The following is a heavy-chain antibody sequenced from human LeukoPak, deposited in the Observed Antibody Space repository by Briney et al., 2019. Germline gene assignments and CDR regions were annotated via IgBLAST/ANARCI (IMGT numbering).Heavy chain of an antibody. J-gene: IGHJ3*02. V-gene: IGHV1-2*02. CDR2: INPNSGGT. CDR3: ARDRYYGSGRGAFDI. CDR1: GYTFTSYY. Sequence: ASVKVSCKASGYTFTSYYMHWVRQAPGQGLEWMGWINPNSGGTNYAQKFQGRVTMTRDTSISTAYMELSRLRSDDTAVYYCARDRYYGSGRGAFDIWGQGTMVTVSS. D-gene: IGHD3-10*01.